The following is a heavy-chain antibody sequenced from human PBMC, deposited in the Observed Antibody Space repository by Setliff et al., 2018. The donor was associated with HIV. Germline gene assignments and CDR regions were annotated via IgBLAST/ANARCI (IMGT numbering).Heavy chain of an antibody. D-gene: IGHD3-10*01. J-gene: IGHJ5*02. V-gene: IGHV4-30-2*01. CDR3: ARRMDDSGSFPDKNWFDT. Sequence: PSETLSLTCTVSGGFISTGGYSWSWIRQPPGKGLEWIGYIYHSGNTYYNPSLKSRVSISVDRSKNHFSLRLSSVTAADTAVYYCARRMDDSGSFPDKNWFDTWGQGSLVTVSS. CDR2: IYHSGNT. CDR1: GGFISTGGYS.